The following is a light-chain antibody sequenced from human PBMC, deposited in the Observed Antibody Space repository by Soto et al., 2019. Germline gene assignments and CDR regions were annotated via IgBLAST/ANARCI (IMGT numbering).Light chain of an antibody. Sequence: DIQMTQSPSSLSASVGDRVTITCRASQSISSYLNWYQQKPGKAPKLLIYAASSLQSGVPSRFSGSGSGTDFTLTISSLQPEDFATYYCQQSYSTFTITFGQGTRLEN. V-gene: IGKV1-39*01. CDR1: QSISSY. CDR3: QQSYSTFTIT. J-gene: IGKJ5*01. CDR2: AAS.